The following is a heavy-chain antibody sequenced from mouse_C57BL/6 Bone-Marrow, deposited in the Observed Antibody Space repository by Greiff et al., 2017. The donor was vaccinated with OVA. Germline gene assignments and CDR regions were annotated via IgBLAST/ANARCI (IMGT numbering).Heavy chain of an antibody. V-gene: IGHV1-72*01. CDR2: IDPNSGGT. CDR1: GYTFTSYW. D-gene: IGHD1-1*01. J-gene: IGHJ2*01. CDR3: ARERGDYYGSSYFDY. Sequence: QVQLQQSGPELVKPGASVKLSCKASGYTFTSYWMHWVKQRPGRGLEWIGRIDPNSGGTKYNEKFKSKATLTVDKPSSTAYMQLSSLTSEDSAVYYCARERGDYYGSSYFDYWGQGTTLTVSS.